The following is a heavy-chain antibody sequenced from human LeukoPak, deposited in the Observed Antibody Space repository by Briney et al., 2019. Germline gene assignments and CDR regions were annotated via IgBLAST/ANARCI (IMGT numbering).Heavy chain of an antibody. D-gene: IGHD3-10*01. Sequence: SETLSLTCAVYGGSFSGYYWSWIRQPPGKGLEWIGEINHSGSTNYNPSLMSRVTISVDTSKNQFSLKLSSVTAADTAVYYCARGAVLLWFGERRPYYGMDVWGQGTTVTVSS. CDR1: GGSFSGYY. J-gene: IGHJ6*02. CDR3: ARGAVLLWFGERRPYYGMDV. V-gene: IGHV4-34*01. CDR2: INHSGST.